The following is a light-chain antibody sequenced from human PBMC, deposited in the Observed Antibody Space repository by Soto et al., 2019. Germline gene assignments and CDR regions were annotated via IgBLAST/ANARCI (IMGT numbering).Light chain of an antibody. Sequence: EIVMTQAPATLSLALGDRATLSCRASQRVGSYLACYQQKPGQAPRLLIYGASTRATGIPARFSGSGSETDFTLTISSLQSEDFAVYYCQQYDSWPPSYTFGQGTKLEIK. CDR1: QRVGSY. V-gene: IGKV3-15*01. CDR2: GAS. CDR3: QQYDSWPPSYT. J-gene: IGKJ2*01.